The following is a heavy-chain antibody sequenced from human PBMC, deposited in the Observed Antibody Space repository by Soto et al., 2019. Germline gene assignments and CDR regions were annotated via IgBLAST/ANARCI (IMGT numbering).Heavy chain of an antibody. Sequence: SETLSLTCTVSGGSISSYYWSWIRQPPGKGLEWIGYIYDSGSTNYNPSLKSRVTISVDTSKNQFSLKLSSVTAADTAVYYCARGEEYSSGWYEGNYFDYWGKGNLVTVSS. CDR1: GGSISSYY. J-gene: IGHJ4*02. D-gene: IGHD6-19*01. V-gene: IGHV4-59*01. CDR3: ARGEEYSSGWYEGNYFDY. CDR2: IYDSGST.